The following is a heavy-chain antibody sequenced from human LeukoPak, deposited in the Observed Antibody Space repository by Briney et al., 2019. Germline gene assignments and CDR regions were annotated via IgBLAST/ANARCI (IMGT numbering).Heavy chain of an antibody. CDR3: AGGTDFWSGYSFDS. V-gene: IGHV3-7*03. CDR1: GFIFSNFW. D-gene: IGHD3-3*01. J-gene: IGHJ4*02. CDR2: INRDGSEK. Sequence: GGSLRLSCAASGFIFSNFWMGWARQGPGKGLQWVASINRDGSEKHPVDSVKGRFTISRDNAKNSVYLQMSSLRAEDTAVYYCAGGTDFWSGYSFDSWGQGTLVTVPS.